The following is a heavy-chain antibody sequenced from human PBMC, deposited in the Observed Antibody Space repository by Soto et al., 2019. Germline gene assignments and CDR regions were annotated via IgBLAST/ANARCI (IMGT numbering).Heavy chain of an antibody. D-gene: IGHD3-10*01. Sequence: GGSLRLSCAASGFTFSNYAMSWVRPAPGKGLEWVSTIIYSGGSTYYADSVKGRFITSRDNSKNTLYLQMNSLRVEDTAVYCCAKKLHFGSGSYYFYFDYWGQGTLVTVSS. CDR1: GFTFSNYA. J-gene: IGHJ4*02. CDR3: AKKLHFGSGSYYFYFDY. V-gene: IGHV3-23*01. CDR2: IIYSGGST.